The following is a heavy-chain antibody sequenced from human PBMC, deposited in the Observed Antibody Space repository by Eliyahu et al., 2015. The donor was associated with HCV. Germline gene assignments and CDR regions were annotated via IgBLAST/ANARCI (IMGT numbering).Heavy chain of an antibody. J-gene: IGHJ4*02. D-gene: IGHD2-2*01. CDR3: ARDQGSTSPHHRYFDY. CDR1: GFTXSSXS. V-gene: IGHV3-21*01. Sequence: EVQLVESGGGLVKPGGSLRLSCAXSGFTXSSXSMNWVRQAPGKGLEWVSSISSSSSYIYYADSVKGRFTISRDNAKNSLYLQMNSLRAEDTAVYYCARDQGSTSPHHRYFDYWGQGTLVTVSS. CDR2: ISSSSSYI.